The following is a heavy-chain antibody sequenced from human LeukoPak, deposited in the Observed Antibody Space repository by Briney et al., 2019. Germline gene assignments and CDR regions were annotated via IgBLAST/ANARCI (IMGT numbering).Heavy chain of an antibody. CDR1: GFTFSSYS. V-gene: IGHV3-30-3*01. J-gene: IGHJ4*02. CDR2: ISYDGSNK. D-gene: IGHD3-22*01. Sequence: GGTLRLSCAASGFTFSSYSMHWVPQAPGKGLEGVAVISYDGSNKYYADSVKGRFTISRDNSKNTLYLQMNSLRAEDTAVYYCARVTRYYDSSALGYYFDYWGQGTLVTVSS. CDR3: ARVTRYYDSSALGYYFDY.